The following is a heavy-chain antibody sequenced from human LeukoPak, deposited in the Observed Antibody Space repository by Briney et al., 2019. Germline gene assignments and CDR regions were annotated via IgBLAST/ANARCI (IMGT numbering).Heavy chain of an antibody. CDR1: GFTVSSTY. CDR3: ASRHCSGGDCYFAGADPFDH. V-gene: IGHV3-53*01. D-gene: IGHD2-21*01. CDR2: VYKDGKM. Sequence: GGSLRLSCAASGFTVSSTYMSWVSQSPGKGLEWVSVVYKDGKMFYIDSVKGRFAISRDTSKNTVYLQMNNLRAEDTAVYYCASRHCSGGDCYFAGADPFDHWGQGTLVTVSS. J-gene: IGHJ4*02.